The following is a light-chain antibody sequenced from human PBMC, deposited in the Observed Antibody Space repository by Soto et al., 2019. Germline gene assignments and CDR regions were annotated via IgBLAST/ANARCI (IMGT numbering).Light chain of an antibody. J-gene: IGKJ5*01. CDR1: QDVSTW. V-gene: IGKV1-12*01. CDR3: QQANRFPIT. Sequence: DIQMTQSPSSLSASVGDSVTITCRASQDVSTWLAWYQQKPGKAPKLLIYAASILQSGVPLRFSGRGSGRDFSLTISSLPPEEFATYYCQQANRFPITFGHGTRLAIK. CDR2: AAS.